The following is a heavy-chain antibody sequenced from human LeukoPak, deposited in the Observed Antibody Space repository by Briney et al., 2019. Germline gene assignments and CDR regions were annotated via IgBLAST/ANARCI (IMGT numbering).Heavy chain of an antibody. V-gene: IGHV3-33*01. CDR2: IWYDGSNK. J-gene: IGHJ4*02. CDR1: GFTFSSYG. Sequence: GGSLRLSCAASGFTFSSYGMHWVRQAPGKGLEWVAVIWYDGSNKYYADSVKGRFTISRDNSKNTLYLQMNSLRAEDTVVYYCARDPRPITMVPFDYWGQGTLVTVSS. CDR3: ARDPRPITMVPFDY. D-gene: IGHD3-10*01.